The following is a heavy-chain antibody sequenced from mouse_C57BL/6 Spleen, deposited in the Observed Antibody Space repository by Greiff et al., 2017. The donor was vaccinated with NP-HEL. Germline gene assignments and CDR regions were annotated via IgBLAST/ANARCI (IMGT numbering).Heavy chain of an antibody. Sequence: VQLQQPGAELVKPGASVKMSCKASGYTFTSYWITWVKQRPGQGLEWIGDIYPGSGSTNYNEKFKSKATLTVDTSSSTAYMQLSSLTSEDSAVYYCAREEDYYGSYSDVWGTGTTVTVSS. J-gene: IGHJ1*03. V-gene: IGHV1-55*01. D-gene: IGHD1-1*01. CDR1: GYTFTSYW. CDR3: AREEDYYGSYSDV. CDR2: IYPGSGST.